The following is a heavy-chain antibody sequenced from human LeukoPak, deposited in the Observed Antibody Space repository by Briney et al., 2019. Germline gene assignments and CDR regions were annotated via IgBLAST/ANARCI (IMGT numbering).Heavy chain of an antibody. CDR1: GGSISSGDYY. D-gene: IGHD6-13*01. J-gene: IGHJ4*02. Sequence: PSQTLSLTCTVSGGSISSGDYYWSWIRQPPGKGLEWIGYIYYSGSTYYNPSLKSRVTISVDTSKNQFSLKLSSVTAADTAVYYCARRDSSSWHFDYWGQGTLVTVSS. V-gene: IGHV4-30-4*08. CDR3: ARRDSSSWHFDY. CDR2: IYYSGST.